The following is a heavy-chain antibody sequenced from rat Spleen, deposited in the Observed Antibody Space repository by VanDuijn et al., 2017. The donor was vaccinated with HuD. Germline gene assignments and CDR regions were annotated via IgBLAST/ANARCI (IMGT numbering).Heavy chain of an antibody. D-gene: IGHD5-1*01. CDR1: GFTFSNYG. CDR3: ATGGSWFAY. CDR2: ITNTGDGT. V-gene: IGHV5-19*01. Sequence: EVQLVESGGGLVQPGRSLKLSCAASGFTFSNYGMHWIRQAPGKGLEWIASITNTGDGTYSPDSVKGRFTISRDNAKRTLYLQMNSLRSEDTATYYCATGGSWFAYWGQGTLVTVSS. J-gene: IGHJ3*01.